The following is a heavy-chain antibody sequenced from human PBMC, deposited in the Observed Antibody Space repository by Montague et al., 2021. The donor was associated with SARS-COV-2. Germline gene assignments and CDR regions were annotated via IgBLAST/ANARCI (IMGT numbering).Heavy chain of an antibody. Sequence: SETLSLTCTVSGGSISSYYWSWIRQPPGKGLEWIGYIYYSGSTTYNPSLKSRVTISVYTSTNQFSLKLSSVTAADTAVYYCARQSGRLWGIAVAGAFDYWGQGTLVTVSS. CDR1: GGSISSYY. D-gene: IGHD6-19*01. CDR2: IYYSGST. J-gene: IGHJ4*02. CDR3: ARQSGRLWGIAVAGAFDY. V-gene: IGHV4-59*08.